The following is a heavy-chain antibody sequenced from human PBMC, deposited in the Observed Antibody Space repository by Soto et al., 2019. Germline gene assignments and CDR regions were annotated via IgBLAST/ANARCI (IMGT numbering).Heavy chain of an antibody. CDR2: IYPGDSDT. CDR1: GYSFTIYW. J-gene: IGHJ6*02. D-gene: IGHD3-10*01. V-gene: IGHV5-51*03. CDR3: ARAMVRGKNYHGMDV. Sequence: EVQLVQSGAEVKKPGESLKISCKGSGYSFTIYWIGWVRQMPGKGLECMGIIYPGDSDTRYSPSFQGQVTISADKSISTAYLQGRSLKASDTAMYYCARAMVRGKNYHGMDVWGQGTTVTVSS.